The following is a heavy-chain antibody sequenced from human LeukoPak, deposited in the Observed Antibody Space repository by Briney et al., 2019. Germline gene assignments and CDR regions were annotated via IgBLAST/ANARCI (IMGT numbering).Heavy chain of an antibody. CDR3: ARLAPGSGYFDY. CDR1: GGSIGSYY. Sequence: PSETLSLTCTVSGGSIGSYYWNWMRQPPGKGLERIGYLYYSGSTNYNPSLKSRVTISVDTSKNQFSLKLSSVTAADTAVYYCARLAPGSGYFDYWGQGTLVTVSS. V-gene: IGHV4-59*08. D-gene: IGHD6-19*01. J-gene: IGHJ4*02. CDR2: LYYSGST.